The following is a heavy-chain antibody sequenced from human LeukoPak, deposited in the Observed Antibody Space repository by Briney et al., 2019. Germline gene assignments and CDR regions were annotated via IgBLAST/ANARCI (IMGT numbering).Heavy chain of an antibody. V-gene: IGHV3-33*03. CDR3: AKGEFWTGQAEYFQH. D-gene: IGHD3/OR15-3a*01. J-gene: IGHJ1*01. Sequence: GWSLRLSCAASGFTFRTYGVYWVRQAPGKGLEWVAMIWNDGGKKNHADSVKGRSTISRDNSKDTLFLQMNSLRPEDTAVYYCAKGEFWTGQAEYFQHWGQGTLVTVSS. CDR1: GFTFRTYG. CDR2: IWNDGGKK.